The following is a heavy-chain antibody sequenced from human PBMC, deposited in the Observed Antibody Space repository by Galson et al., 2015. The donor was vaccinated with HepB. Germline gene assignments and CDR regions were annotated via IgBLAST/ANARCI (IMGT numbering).Heavy chain of an antibody. CDR2: INSDVSTT. CDR3: GNWGSS. CDR1: GFTFSSNW. V-gene: IGHV3-74*01. D-gene: IGHD7-27*01. Sequence: SLRLSCAASGFTFSSNWMQWVRQAPGKGLEWVSRINSDVSTTSYTDSVKGRFTIFRDNAKNTLYLQMNSLRAEDTAVYYCGNWGSSWGQGTLVTVSS. J-gene: IGHJ5*02.